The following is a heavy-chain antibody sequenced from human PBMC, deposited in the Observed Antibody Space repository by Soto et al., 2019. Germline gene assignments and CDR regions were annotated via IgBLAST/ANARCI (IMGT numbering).Heavy chain of an antibody. D-gene: IGHD1-7*01. CDR1: GFTFSIYT. CDR3: ARDRSGTYYYYGMDV. CDR2: ISGSGGST. J-gene: IGHJ6*02. Sequence: GGSLRLSCAASGFTFSIYTMSWVRLAPGRGLEWVSAISGSGGSTYYADSVKGRFTISRDNSKNTLYLQMNSLRAEDTAVYYCARDRSGTYYYYGMDVWGQGTTVTVSS. V-gene: IGHV3-23*01.